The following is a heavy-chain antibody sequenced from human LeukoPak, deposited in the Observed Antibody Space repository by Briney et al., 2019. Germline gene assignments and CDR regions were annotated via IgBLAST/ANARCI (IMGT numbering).Heavy chain of an antibody. D-gene: IGHD2-2*01. CDR3: ASHCSSTSCYGGVFDY. CDR1: GGSISSYY. V-gene: IGHV4-59*12. Sequence: PSETLFLTCTVSGGSISSYYWSWIRQPPAKGLEWIGYIYYSGSTNYNPSLKSRVTISVDTSKNQFSLKLSSVTAADTAVYYCASHCSSTSCYGGVFDYWGQGTLVTVSS. J-gene: IGHJ4*02. CDR2: IYYSGST.